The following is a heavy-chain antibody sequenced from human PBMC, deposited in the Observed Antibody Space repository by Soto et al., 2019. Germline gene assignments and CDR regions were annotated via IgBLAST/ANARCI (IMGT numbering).Heavy chain of an antibody. Sequence: QVQLQESGPGLVKPSQALSLTCSVSGGSMNSGDYYWSWIRQPPGKGLEWIGYIYYSGSTYYNPSLSSRLTISDDTSKNQFSLKLTSMTAADMAVYYCARAGLRWYDIAWGQGTMVTVSS. CDR3: ARAGLRWYDIA. V-gene: IGHV4-30-4*01. CDR2: IYYSGST. CDR1: GGSMNSGDYY. D-gene: IGHD2-15*01. J-gene: IGHJ3*01.